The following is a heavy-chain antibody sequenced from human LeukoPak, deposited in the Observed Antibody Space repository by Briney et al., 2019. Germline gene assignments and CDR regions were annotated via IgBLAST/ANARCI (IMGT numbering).Heavy chain of an antibody. CDR2: IRYDGSNK. CDR1: GFTFSSYG. J-gene: IGHJ3*02. CDR3: AKLPYYYDSSGREDAFDI. D-gene: IGHD3-22*01. Sequence: PGGSLRLSCAASGFTFSSYGMHWVRQAPGKGLEWVAFIRYDGSNKYYADSVKGRFTISRDNSKNTLYLQMNSLRAEDTAVYYCAKLPYYYDSSGREDAFDIWGQGTMVTVSS. V-gene: IGHV3-30*02.